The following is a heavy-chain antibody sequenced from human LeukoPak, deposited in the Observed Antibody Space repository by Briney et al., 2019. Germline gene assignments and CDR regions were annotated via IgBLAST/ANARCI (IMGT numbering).Heavy chain of an antibody. CDR3: ARTVIDAFDI. D-gene: IGHD4-17*01. CDR1: GFTFSSYS. V-gene: IGHV3-21*01. J-gene: IGHJ3*02. CDR2: ISSSSSYI. Sequence: GGSLRLSCAASGFTFSSYSMNWVRQTPGKGLEWVSSISSSSSYIYYADSVKGRFTISRGNAKNSLYLQMNSLRAEDTAVYYCARTVIDAFDIWGQGTMVTVSS.